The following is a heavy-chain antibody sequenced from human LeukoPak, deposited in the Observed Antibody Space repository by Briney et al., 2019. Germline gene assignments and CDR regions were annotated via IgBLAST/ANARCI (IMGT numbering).Heavy chain of an antibody. CDR1: GFTFSSYG. CDR2: IWSDGSNK. J-gene: IGHJ5*02. D-gene: IGHD6-19*01. V-gene: IGHV3-33*01. CDR3: ARDSLGTSSGWFDP. Sequence: GGSLRLSCEVSGFTFSSYGVHWARQAPGKGLEWVSVIWSDGSNKYYADSVKGRFTISRDNSKNTLYLQMNSLRAEDTAVYYCARDSLGTSSGWFDPWGQGTLVTVSS.